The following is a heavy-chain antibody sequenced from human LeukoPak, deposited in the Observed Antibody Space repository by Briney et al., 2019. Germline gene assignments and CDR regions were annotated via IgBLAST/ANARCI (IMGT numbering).Heavy chain of an antibody. CDR1: GFTFSSYA. Sequence: GGSLRLSCAASGFTFSSYAMSWARQAPGKGLEWVSAVNARGYSTYYADSVKGRFTISRDNSKNTLYLQMNSLRAEDTAVYYCARERVVAVDYWGQGTLVTVSS. V-gene: IGHV3-23*01. J-gene: IGHJ4*02. CDR3: ARERVVAVDY. CDR2: VNARGYST. D-gene: IGHD2-15*01.